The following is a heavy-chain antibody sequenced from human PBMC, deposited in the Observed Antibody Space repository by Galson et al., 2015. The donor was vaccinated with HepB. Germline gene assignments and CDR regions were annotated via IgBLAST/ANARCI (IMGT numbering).Heavy chain of an antibody. D-gene: IGHD3-10*01. CDR1: GFTFSSYS. J-gene: IGHJ4*02. CDR3: VRVNTDEYYLGH. Sequence: SLRLSCAASGFTFSSYSMNWVRQAPGKGLEWVSSISSSSSYIYYADSVKGRFTISRDNAKNSLYLQMNSLRAEDTAVYYCVRVNTDEYYLGHWGQGALVTVSS. CDR2: ISSSSSYI. V-gene: IGHV3-21*01.